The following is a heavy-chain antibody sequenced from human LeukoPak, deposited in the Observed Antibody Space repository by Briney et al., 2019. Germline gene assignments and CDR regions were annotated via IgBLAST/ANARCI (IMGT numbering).Heavy chain of an antibody. V-gene: IGHV4-34*01. CDR1: GGSFSGYY. CDR2: INHSGST. J-gene: IGHJ4*02. Sequence: SETLSLTCAVYGGSFSGYYWSWIRQPPGKGLEWIGEINHSGSTNYNLSLKSRVTISVDTSKNQFSLKLSSVTAADTAVYYCARRGHYYGSGSYLRPLDYWGQGTLVTVSS. D-gene: IGHD3-10*01. CDR3: ARRGHYYGSGSYLRPLDY.